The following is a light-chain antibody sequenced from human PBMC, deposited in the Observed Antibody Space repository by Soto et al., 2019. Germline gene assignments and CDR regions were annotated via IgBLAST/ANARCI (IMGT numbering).Light chain of an antibody. CDR2: AAS. V-gene: IGKV1-27*01. J-gene: IGKJ5*01. CDR3: QLSHTTLT. CDR1: QGISNY. Sequence: DIQMTQSPSSLSASVGDRVTITCRASQGISNYLAWYQQKPGTVPKLLISAASTLQTGVPSRFSGSGSGADFTLTISSLQPEDSATYYCQLSHTTLTFGQGTRLEIK.